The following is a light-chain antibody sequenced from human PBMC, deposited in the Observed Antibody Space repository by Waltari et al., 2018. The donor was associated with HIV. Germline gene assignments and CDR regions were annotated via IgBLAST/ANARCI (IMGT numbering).Light chain of an antibody. CDR3: AALDDRMSGYVV. Sequence: QSGLTQPPSASGAPGQRVIISCSGSMSNIGTNSVNWYQQLPGTAPKLLILINDQRPSGVPDRFSGSKSGTSASLAISGLQSEDEATYYCAALDDRMSGYVVFGGGTKLTVL. CDR1: MSNIGTNS. J-gene: IGLJ2*01. V-gene: IGLV1-44*01. CDR2: IND.